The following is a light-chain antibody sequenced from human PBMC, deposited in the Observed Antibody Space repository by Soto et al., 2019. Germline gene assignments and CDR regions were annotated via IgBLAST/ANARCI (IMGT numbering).Light chain of an antibody. CDR1: QSVSSN. Sequence: EIVMTQSPATLSVSPGERATLSCRASQSVSSNLAWYQQKPGQAPGLLIYGASTRATGIPARFSGSGSGTEFTLTISSLQSEDFAVYYCQQYNNWPPLITFGQGTRLEIK. V-gene: IGKV3D-15*01. CDR3: QQYNNWPPLIT. CDR2: GAS. J-gene: IGKJ5*01.